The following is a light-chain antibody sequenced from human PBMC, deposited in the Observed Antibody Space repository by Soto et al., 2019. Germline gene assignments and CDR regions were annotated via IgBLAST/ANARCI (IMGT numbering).Light chain of an antibody. CDR2: KAS. V-gene: IGKV1-5*03. Sequence: DIQMTQSPSTLSASVGDRVTITCRASQSVSSWLAWSQQKPGEVPKLLIYKASSLESGVPSRFRGSGSGTEFPLTISSLQPDDFVTYYCQQYSRNPLTFGGGTKVEIK. CDR1: QSVSSW. J-gene: IGKJ4*01. CDR3: QQYSRNPLT.